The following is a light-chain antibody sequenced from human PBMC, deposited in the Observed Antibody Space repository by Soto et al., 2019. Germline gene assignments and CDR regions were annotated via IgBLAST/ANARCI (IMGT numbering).Light chain of an antibody. CDR3: LQYNSYPQT. V-gene: IGKV1-17*01. CDR1: QGIRDA. Sequence: DIQMTQSPSSLSASVGDRVTITCRASQGIRDALGWYQQKPGKAPKRLIYAASSLHSGVPSRFSGSGSGTEFTLTISSLQPEDFATYYCLQYNSYPQTFGQGTKVEI. CDR2: AAS. J-gene: IGKJ1*01.